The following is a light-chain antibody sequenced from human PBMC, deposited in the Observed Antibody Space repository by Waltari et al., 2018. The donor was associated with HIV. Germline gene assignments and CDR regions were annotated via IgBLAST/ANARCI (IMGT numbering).Light chain of an antibody. CDR2: GVS. Sequence: EIVMTQSPATLSVSPGERATLSCRASQSIAKNLAWYQQKPGQAPRLLIYGVSTRATGIPARFSGSGSWTEFTLTINSLQSEDFAVYYCQQYDNWPPWTFGQGTKVEI. J-gene: IGKJ1*01. V-gene: IGKV3-15*01. CDR3: QQYDNWPPWT. CDR1: QSIAKN.